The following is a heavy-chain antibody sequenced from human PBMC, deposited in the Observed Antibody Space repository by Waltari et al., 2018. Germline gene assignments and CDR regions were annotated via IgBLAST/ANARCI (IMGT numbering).Heavy chain of an antibody. CDR3: ARDISGWFDP. J-gene: IGHJ5*02. V-gene: IGHV4-39*07. CDR2: IYYRGST. Sequence: LQLQESGPGLLKPSETLSLPCPVSGGSISSSRYYWGWIRQPPGKGLRWIGSIYYRGSTYYHPSLKSRVTISVDTSKNQFSLKLSSVTAADTAVYYCARDISGWFDPWGQGTLVTVSS. CDR1: GGSISSSRYY.